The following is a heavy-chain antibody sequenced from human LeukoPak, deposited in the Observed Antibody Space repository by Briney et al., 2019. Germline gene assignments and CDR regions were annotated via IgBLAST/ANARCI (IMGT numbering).Heavy chain of an antibody. V-gene: IGHV4-59*01. CDR1: GGSISSYY. Sequence: SETLSLTCTVSGGSISSYYWSWIRQPPGKGLEWIGYIYYSGSTNYNPSLKSRVTISVDTSKNQFSLKLGSVTAADTAVYYCARDDYGGNSGWGQGTLVTVSS. D-gene: IGHD4-23*01. CDR3: ARDDYGGNSG. J-gene: IGHJ4*02. CDR2: IYYSGST.